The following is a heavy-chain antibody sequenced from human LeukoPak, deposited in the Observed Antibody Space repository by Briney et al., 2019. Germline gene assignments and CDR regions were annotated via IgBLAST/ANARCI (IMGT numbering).Heavy chain of an antibody. CDR2: IRHRGYGGTA. D-gene: IGHD4/OR15-4a*01. CDR3: ARERAGDVDY. Sequence: GRSLRLSCATSGFNFGVVAMDWIRQAPGKGLEWVGFIRHRGYGGTAEYAASVNGRFAISRDDSKSIVYLQMNDLRTEDTGVYYCARERAGDVDYWGLGTLVTVSS. V-gene: IGHV3-49*03. CDR1: GFNFGVVA. J-gene: IGHJ4*02.